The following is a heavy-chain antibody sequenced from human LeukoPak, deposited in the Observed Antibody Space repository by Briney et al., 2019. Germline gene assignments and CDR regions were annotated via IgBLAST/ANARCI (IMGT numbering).Heavy chain of an antibody. CDR2: IYPGDSET. J-gene: IGHJ4*02. CDR3: ASYSGSYSKSFDA. CDR1: GYSFTNYW. V-gene: IGHV5-51*01. Sequence: GESLKISCKGSGYSFTNYWIGRVRQMPGKGLEWMGIIYPGDSETRYSPSFQGQVIISADKSITTAYLQWSSLKASDIAMYYCASYSGSYSKSFDAWGQGTLVTVSS. D-gene: IGHD1-26*01.